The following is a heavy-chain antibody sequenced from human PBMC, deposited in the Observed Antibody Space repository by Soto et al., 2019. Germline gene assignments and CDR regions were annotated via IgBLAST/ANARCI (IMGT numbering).Heavy chain of an antibody. Sequence: ASVKVSCKASGYTFTSYAMHWVRQAPGQRLEWMGWINADNGNTKYSQKFQGRVTITRDTSASTAYMELSSLRSEDTAVYYCARARTAAAFGPWGQGTLVTVSS. CDR2: INADNGNT. J-gene: IGHJ5*02. CDR1: GYTFTSYA. CDR3: ARARTAAAFGP. D-gene: IGHD6-13*01. V-gene: IGHV1-3*01.